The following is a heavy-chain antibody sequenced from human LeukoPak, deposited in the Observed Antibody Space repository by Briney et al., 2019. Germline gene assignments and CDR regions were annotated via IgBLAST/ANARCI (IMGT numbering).Heavy chain of an antibody. CDR1: GYTLTGYC. D-gene: IGHD3-10*01. Sequence: GASVKVSCKASGYTLTGYCMHWVRQAPGHGLEWLGWINTKSGATNYAQNFQGRVTITRDTSMSTTYMELKRLRSDDTAVYYCARSILHYYGSGSSPLGYWGQGTLVTVSS. CDR2: INTKSGAT. CDR3: ARSILHYYGSGSSPLGY. J-gene: IGHJ4*02. V-gene: IGHV1-2*02.